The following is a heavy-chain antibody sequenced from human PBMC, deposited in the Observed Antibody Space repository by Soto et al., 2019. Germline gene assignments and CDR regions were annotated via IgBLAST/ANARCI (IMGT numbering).Heavy chain of an antibody. J-gene: IGHJ4*02. CDR3: ARFSPPRGYYAY. D-gene: IGHD3-22*01. V-gene: IGHV1-69*01. CDR2: IIPMFGTP. CDR1: GGTFNTFA. Sequence: QVQLVQSGAEVKKPGSSVKVSCMASGGTFNTFAISWVRQAPGQGLECMGGIIPMFGTPHYAQKFQGRVTIAADESTRTVYMELSSLRSEDTAVYYCARFSPPRGYYAYWGQGTLVTVSS.